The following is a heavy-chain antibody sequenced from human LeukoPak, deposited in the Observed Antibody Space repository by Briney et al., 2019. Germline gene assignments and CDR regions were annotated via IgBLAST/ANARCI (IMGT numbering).Heavy chain of an antibody. D-gene: IGHD3-9*01. CDR1: GFSFRDYA. CDR2: ISASDGST. J-gene: IGHJ2*01. CDR3: AKLYYDILTGYQNYWYFDL. V-gene: IGHV3-23*01. Sequence: GGSLRLSCAASGFSFRDYAMSWLRQAPGKGLEWVSAISASDGSTYYADSVRGRFTISRDKSKNTLYLQMNSLRDEDTAVYYCAKLYYDILTGYQNYWYFDLWGRGTLVIVSS.